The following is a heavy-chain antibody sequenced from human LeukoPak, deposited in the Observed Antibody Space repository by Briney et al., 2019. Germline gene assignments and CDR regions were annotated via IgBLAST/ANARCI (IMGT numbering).Heavy chain of an antibody. CDR1: GGSFSDYY. Sequence: SETLSLTCAVYGGSFSDYYWSWIRQPPGKGLEWIGEINHSGSTNYNPSLKSRVTISADTSKNQFSLKLKSVTAADTAVYYCATSAVAGNAFDIWGQGTMVAVSS. D-gene: IGHD6-19*01. V-gene: IGHV4-34*01. J-gene: IGHJ3*02. CDR2: INHSGST. CDR3: ATSAVAGNAFDI.